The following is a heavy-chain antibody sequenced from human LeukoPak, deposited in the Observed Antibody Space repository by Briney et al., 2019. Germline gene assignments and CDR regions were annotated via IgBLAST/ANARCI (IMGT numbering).Heavy chain of an antibody. Sequence: GGSLRLSCTTSGFAFSNYWMYWVRQAPGKGLEWVSRIKSDGSGITYSDAVEGRFAISRDNFKNTFLQMNSLRDEDTAMYYCVRGQTIDYWGQGTLVTVSS. CDR2: IKSDGSGI. CDR1: GFAFSNYW. D-gene: IGHD3-3*01. V-gene: IGHV3-74*03. CDR3: VRGQTIDY. J-gene: IGHJ4*02.